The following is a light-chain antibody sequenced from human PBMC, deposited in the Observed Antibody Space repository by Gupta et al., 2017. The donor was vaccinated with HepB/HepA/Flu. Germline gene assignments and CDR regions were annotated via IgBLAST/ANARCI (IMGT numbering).Light chain of an antibody. CDR2: TDY. J-gene: IGLJ2*01. Sequence: ISCSGSNSNIGANTVNWYQQVPGSAPKLLIYTDYHRPSGVPDRFSGSKSGASASLAISGLQSEDVAEYFCASWDDSLVGPVFGGGTKVTVL. V-gene: IGLV1-44*01. CDR1: NSNIGANT. CDR3: ASWDDSLVGPV.